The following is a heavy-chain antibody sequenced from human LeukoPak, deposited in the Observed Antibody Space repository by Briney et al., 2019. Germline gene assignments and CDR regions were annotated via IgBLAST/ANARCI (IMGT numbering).Heavy chain of an antibody. D-gene: IGHD2-2*02. CDR1: GYTFTNYY. V-gene: IGHV1-46*01. Sequence: ASVKVSCEASGYTFTNYYMHWVRQAPGQGLEWMGLINPNGDSASFAQKFQGRVTMTRDTSTSTVYMDLSGLRSDDTAVYYCARDQGYCSSTSCYTRDAFDIWGQGTMVTVSS. J-gene: IGHJ3*02. CDR2: INPNGDSA. CDR3: ARDQGYCSSTSCYTRDAFDI.